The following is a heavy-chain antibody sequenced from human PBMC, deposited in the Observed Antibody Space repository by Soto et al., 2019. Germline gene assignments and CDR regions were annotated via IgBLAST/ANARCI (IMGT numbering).Heavy chain of an antibody. CDR1: GFTFSSYA. V-gene: IGHV3-23*01. CDR3: AKVGHDYGDHYYYGMDV. D-gene: IGHD4-17*01. J-gene: IGHJ6*02. Sequence: GGSLRLSCAASGFTFSSYAMSWVRQAPGKGLEWVSAISGSGGSTYYADSVKGRFTISRDNSKNTLYLQMNSLRAEDTAVYYCAKVGHDYGDHYYYGMDVWGQGTTVTVSS. CDR2: ISGSGGST.